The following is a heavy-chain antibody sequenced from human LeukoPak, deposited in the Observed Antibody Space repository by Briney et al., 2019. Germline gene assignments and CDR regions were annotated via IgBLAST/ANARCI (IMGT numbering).Heavy chain of an antibody. CDR1: GFTFSSYS. CDR2: ISSSSSYI. CDR3: ARESRVGGDAFDI. Sequence: PGGSLRLSCAASGFTFSSYSMNWVRQAPGKGLEWVSSISSSSSYIYYADSVKGRFTISRDNAKNSLYLQMNSLRAEDTAVYYCARESRVGGDAFDIWGQGTMVIVSS. V-gene: IGHV3-21*01. D-gene: IGHD1-26*01. J-gene: IGHJ3*02.